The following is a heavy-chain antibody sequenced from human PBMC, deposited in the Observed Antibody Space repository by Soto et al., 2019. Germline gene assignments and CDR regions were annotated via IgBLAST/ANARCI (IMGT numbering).Heavy chain of an antibody. CDR2: FSPEDGET. CDR3: ATDTQQLHAFDI. D-gene: IGHD1-1*01. CDR1: GYTFTSYG. J-gene: IGHJ3*02. V-gene: IGHV1-18*01. Sequence: ASVKVSCKASGYTFTSYGISWVRQAPGKGLEWMGWFSPEDGETNYAQKFQGRVTMTTDTSTSTAYMELSSLRSEDTAVYYCATDTQQLHAFDIWGLWTLVTVSS.